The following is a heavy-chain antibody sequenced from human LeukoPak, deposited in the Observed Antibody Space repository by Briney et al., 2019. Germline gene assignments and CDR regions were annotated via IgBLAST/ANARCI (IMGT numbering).Heavy chain of an antibody. CDR3: AKDPYCGGDCYPSPDY. Sequence: GGSLRLSCAVSGFTFSSYAMSWVRQAPGKGLEWVSAISGSGGSTYYADSVKGRFTISRDNSKNTLYLQMNSLRAEDTAVYYCAKDPYCGGDCYPSPDYWGQGTLVTVSS. J-gene: IGHJ4*02. CDR1: GFTFSSYA. CDR2: ISGSGGST. V-gene: IGHV3-23*01. D-gene: IGHD2-21*02.